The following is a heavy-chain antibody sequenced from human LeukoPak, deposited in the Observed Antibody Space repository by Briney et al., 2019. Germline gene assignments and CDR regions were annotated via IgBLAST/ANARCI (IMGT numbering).Heavy chain of an antibody. Sequence: GRSLRLSCAASGFTFSSYAMHWVRQAPGKGLEWVAVISYDGSNKYYADSVKGRFTISRDNSKNTLYLQMNGLRAEDTAVYYCARDPESSGWYDYWGQGTLVTVSS. J-gene: IGHJ4*02. V-gene: IGHV3-30-3*01. CDR1: GFTFSSYA. D-gene: IGHD6-19*01. CDR2: ISYDGSNK. CDR3: ARDPESSGWYDY.